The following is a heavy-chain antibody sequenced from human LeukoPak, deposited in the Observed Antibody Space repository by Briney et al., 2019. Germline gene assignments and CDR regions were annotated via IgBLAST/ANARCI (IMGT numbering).Heavy chain of an antibody. D-gene: IGHD1-26*01. CDR2: ISSSSSYI. Sequence: GGSLRLSCAASGFTFSSYSMNWVRQAPGKGLEWVSSISSSSSYIYYADSVKGRFTISRDNAKNSLYLQMNSLRAEDTAVYYCAIGRHIRSYHYFDYWGQGTQVTVSS. J-gene: IGHJ4*02. CDR1: GFTFSSYS. CDR3: AIGRHIRSYHYFDY. V-gene: IGHV3-21*01.